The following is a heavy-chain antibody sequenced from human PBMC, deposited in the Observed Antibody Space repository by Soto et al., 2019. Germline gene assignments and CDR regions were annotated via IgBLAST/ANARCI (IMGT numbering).Heavy chain of an antibody. CDR2: IFYNGGA. CDR3: ERDGDHDYFYGMDI. V-gene: IGHV4-59*01. CDR1: FGPMRGYY. J-gene: IGHJ6*02. D-gene: IGHD7-27*01. Sequence: LQESVPGLVKASETLSLSCSVSFGPMRGYYWSWIRQPPGKGLEWIANIFYNGGANYNPSLMSRVTISVDKSMNSFSLRLTSVTPADTAVYYCERDGDHDYFYGMDIWGQGTTVTVS.